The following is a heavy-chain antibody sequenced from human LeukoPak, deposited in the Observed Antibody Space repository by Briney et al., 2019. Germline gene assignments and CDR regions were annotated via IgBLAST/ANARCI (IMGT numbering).Heavy chain of an antibody. D-gene: IGHD6-13*01. Sequence: SETLSLTCTVSGGSVSSRSYYWGWIRQPPGKGLEWIGTIYYSGSTYYNPSLKSRVTISVDTSKNQFSLKLNSVTAADTAVYYCAKHQLVGPYYFDYWGQGTLVTVSS. CDR1: GGSVSSRSYY. CDR2: IYYSGST. CDR3: AKHQLVGPYYFDY. J-gene: IGHJ4*02. V-gene: IGHV4-39*01.